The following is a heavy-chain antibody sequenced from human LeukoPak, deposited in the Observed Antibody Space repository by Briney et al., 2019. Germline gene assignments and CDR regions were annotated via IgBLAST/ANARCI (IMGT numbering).Heavy chain of an antibody. CDR3: ARGKDYHDYSY. CDR1: GGSISRYY. J-gene: IGHJ4*02. Sequence: SETLSLTCTVSGGSISRYYWNWIRQPPGKGLEWIGYIYYSGSTNYKPSLKSRVTISADTSKNQFSLKLSSVTAADTAVYYCARGKDYHDYSYWGQGTLVTVSS. D-gene: IGHD4-17*01. V-gene: IGHV4-59*01. CDR2: IYYSGST.